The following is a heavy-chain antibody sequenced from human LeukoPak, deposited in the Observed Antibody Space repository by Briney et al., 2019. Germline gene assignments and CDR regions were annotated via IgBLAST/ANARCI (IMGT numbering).Heavy chain of an antibody. J-gene: IGHJ5*02. V-gene: IGHV3-30*02. CDR3: GYGDYRAPNWFDP. CDR1: GFTFSSYG. CDR2: ILYDGSNK. Sequence: GGSLTLSCAASGFTFSSYGMHWVRQAPGKGLEWVAFILYDGSNKYYADSVKGRFTISRDNSKNTLYLQMNSLRAEDTAVYYCGYGDYRAPNWFDPWGQGTLVTVSS. D-gene: IGHD4-17*01.